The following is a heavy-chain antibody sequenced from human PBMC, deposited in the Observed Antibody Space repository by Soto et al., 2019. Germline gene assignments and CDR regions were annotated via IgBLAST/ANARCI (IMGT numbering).Heavy chain of an antibody. V-gene: IGHV5-51*01. CDR1: GYSFTSYW. CDR3: ASGPYCSGGSCYSTRNWFDP. CDR2: IYPGDSDT. J-gene: IGHJ5*02. D-gene: IGHD2-15*01. Sequence: GESLKISCNGSGYSFTSYWICWVRQMPWKGLEWMGIIYPGDSDTRYSPSFQGQVTISADKSISTAYLQWSSLKASDTAMYYCASGPYCSGGSCYSTRNWFDPWGQGTLVTVSS.